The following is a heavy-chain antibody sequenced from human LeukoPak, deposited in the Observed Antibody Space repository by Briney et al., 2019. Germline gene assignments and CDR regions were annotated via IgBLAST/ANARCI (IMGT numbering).Heavy chain of an antibody. Sequence: ASVKVSCKASGYTFTCYDMHWVRQAPGQRLEWVGWINPNSGGTHYAQKFPCKVTMTRDTSINTGYMEVSRLGSDDTAVYYCTLYIHWGQGTLVTVSS. V-gene: IGHV1-2*02. J-gene: IGHJ4*02. CDR3: TLYIH. CDR1: GYTFTCYD. CDR2: INPNSGGT.